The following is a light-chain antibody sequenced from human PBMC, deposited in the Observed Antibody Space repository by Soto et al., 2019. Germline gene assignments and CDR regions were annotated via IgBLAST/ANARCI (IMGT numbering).Light chain of an antibody. CDR3: QQYNTWLRT. CDR2: GAS. CDR1: ENVNSN. Sequence: EIVMTQSPGTLSVSPGERAVLSCRASENVNSNLAWYQQKPGQAPRLLIYGASTRATGIPARFSGSGSGTDFTLTIRGLQSEDFAVYYCQQYNTWLRTFGQGTQV. V-gene: IGKV3-15*01. J-gene: IGKJ1*01.